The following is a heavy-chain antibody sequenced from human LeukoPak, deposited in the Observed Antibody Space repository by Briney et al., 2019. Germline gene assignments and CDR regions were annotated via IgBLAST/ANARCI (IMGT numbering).Heavy chain of an antibody. V-gene: IGHV3-53*01. Sequence: GGSLRLSCAASGFTVSSNYMSWVRQAPGKGLEWVSVIYSGGSTYYADSVKGRFTTSRDNSKNTLYLQMNSLRAEDTAVYYCARSIAARPGITLDYWGQGTLVTVSS. CDR1: GFTVSSNY. CDR3: ARSIAARPGITLDY. D-gene: IGHD6-6*01. J-gene: IGHJ4*02. CDR2: IYSGGST.